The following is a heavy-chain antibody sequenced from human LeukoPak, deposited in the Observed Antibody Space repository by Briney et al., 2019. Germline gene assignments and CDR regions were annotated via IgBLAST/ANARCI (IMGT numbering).Heavy chain of an antibody. CDR1: GFTFSNYG. V-gene: IGHV3-33*01. CDR2: IWYDGSDK. D-gene: IGHD3-16*01. Sequence: PGRSLRLSCAASGFTFSNYGMHWVRQAPGKGLEWVAVIWYDGSDKYYADPVKGRFTISRDNSKNTLYLQMNSLRAEDTAVYYCARVNTNYYVPVNYGMDVWGQGTTVTVSS. CDR3: ARVNTNYYVPVNYGMDV. J-gene: IGHJ6*02.